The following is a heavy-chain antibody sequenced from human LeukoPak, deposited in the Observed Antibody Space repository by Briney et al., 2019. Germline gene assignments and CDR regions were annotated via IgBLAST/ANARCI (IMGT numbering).Heavy chain of an antibody. J-gene: IGHJ4*02. CDR3: ARGPDYGDRLDYFDY. CDR2: VKKDGNQ. D-gene: IGHD4-17*01. Sequence: GGSLRLSCAASGFTFTRHWIGWVRQAPGKGLEWVASVKKDGNQYSVDSVKGRFIISRDNARNSLSLQMSSLRVEDTAIYFCARGPDYGDRLDYFDYWGQGTLVTVSS. CDR1: GFTFTRHW. V-gene: IGHV3-7*01.